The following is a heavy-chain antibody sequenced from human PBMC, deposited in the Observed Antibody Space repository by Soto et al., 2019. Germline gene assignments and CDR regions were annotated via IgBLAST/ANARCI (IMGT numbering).Heavy chain of an antibody. CDR1: GFTFSDYY. J-gene: IGHJ2*01. CDR2: ISGSSSYT. D-gene: IGHD4-17*01. V-gene: IGHV3-11*06. Sequence: GGSLRLSCAASGFTFSDYYMSWIRQAPGKGREWVSYISGSSSYTNYADSVKGRVTISRDNAKNSLYLQMNSLRAEDTAVYYCARDNGEGYFDLWGRGTLVTVSS. CDR3: ARDNGEGYFDL.